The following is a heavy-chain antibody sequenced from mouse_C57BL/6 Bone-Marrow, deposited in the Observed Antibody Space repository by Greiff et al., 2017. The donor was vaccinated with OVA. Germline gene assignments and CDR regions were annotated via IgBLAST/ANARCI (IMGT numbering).Heavy chain of an antibody. D-gene: IGHD2-5*01. V-gene: IGHV1-15*01. Sequence: VQRVESGAELVRPGASVTLSCKASGYTFTDYEMHWVKQTPVHGLEWIGAIDPETGGTAYNQKFKGKAILTADKSSSTAYMELRSLTSEDSAVYYDTRGYSNYYAMDYWGQGTSVTVSA. CDR1: GYTFTDYE. J-gene: IGHJ4*01. CDR2: IDPETGGT. CDR3: TRGYSNYYAMDY.